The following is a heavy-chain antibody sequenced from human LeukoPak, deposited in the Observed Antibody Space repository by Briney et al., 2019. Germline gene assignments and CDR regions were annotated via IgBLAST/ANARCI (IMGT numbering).Heavy chain of an antibody. Sequence: SETLSLTCAVSGGSISSGGYSWSWIRQPPGKGLEWIGYIYHSGSTYYNPSLKSRVTISVDRSKNQFSLKLSSVTAADTAVYYCVRGSYYDSSGPLFDYWGQGTLVTVSS. CDR2: IYHSGST. CDR1: GGSISSGGYS. CDR3: VRGSYYDSSGPLFDY. J-gene: IGHJ4*02. D-gene: IGHD3-22*01. V-gene: IGHV4-30-2*01.